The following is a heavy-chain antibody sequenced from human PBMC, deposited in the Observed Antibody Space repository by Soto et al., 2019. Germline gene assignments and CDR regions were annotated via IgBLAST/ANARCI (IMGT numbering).Heavy chain of an antibody. Sequence: SETLSLTCTGSGVTISSADFFWTWLRQPPGKGLEWLGYSSYSRTTYYNPSLKGRLIISINTSRKQFSLSLNSVTAADTAVYFCAREPDLPMARNDFWGQGAQVTVSS. CDR1: GVTISSADFF. D-gene: IGHD3-10*01. CDR3: AREPDLPMARNDF. CDR2: SSYSRTT. V-gene: IGHV4-30-4*01. J-gene: IGHJ4*02.